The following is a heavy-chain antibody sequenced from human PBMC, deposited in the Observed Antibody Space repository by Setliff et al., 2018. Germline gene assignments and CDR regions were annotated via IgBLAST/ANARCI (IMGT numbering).Heavy chain of an antibody. CDR1: GFTFSSYA. CDR2: ISVSGGGT. D-gene: IGHD4-17*01. CDR3: AKGYGEYKIYFDY. J-gene: IGHJ4*02. Sequence: GGSLRLSRAASGFTFSSYAMSWVRQAPGKGLEWVSAISVSGGGTYYAGSVKGRFTISRDNSKNTLYLQMNSLRAEDTAVYYCAKGYGEYKIYFDYWGQRTLVTVSS. V-gene: IGHV3-23*01.